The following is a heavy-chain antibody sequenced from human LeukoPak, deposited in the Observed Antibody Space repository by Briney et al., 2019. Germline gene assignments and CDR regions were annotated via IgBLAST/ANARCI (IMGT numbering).Heavy chain of an antibody. D-gene: IGHD6-13*01. V-gene: IGHV3-23*01. J-gene: IGHJ4*02. CDR1: GFTFSKHA. Sequence: GGSPRLSCAGSGFTFSKHAMSWVRQAPGKELEWVAHISASGGTTYYAESVKGRFTISRDNANNPLYLQMNSLRAEDTAVYYCATSRGSWPDYFDYWGQGTLVTVSS. CDR3: ATSRGSWPDYFDY. CDR2: ISASGGTT.